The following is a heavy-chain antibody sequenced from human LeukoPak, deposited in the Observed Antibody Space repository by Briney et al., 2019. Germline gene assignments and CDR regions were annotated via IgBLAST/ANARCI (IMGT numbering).Heavy chain of an antibody. CDR2: ISRDSDTR. V-gene: IGHV3-9*01. J-gene: IGHJ6*03. CDR3: AKGPGHYYGSGKKTYYYYYMDV. Sequence: PGGSLRLSCVASGFTFDDYAMHWVRQAPGKGLEWVSGISRDSDTRRYADSVKGRFTISRDSARNSLYLEMSDLRIEDTAFYYCAKGPGHYYGSGKKTYYYYYMDVWGKGTTVIVSS. CDR1: GFTFDDYA. D-gene: IGHD3-10*01.